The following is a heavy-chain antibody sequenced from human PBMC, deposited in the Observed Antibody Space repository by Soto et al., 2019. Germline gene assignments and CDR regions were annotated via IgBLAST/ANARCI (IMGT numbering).Heavy chain of an antibody. J-gene: IGHJ4*02. CDR3: AKTRGYPYYFDY. CDR1: GFTFSSYA. CDR2: ISGDGATT. V-gene: IGHV3-23*01. Sequence: GGSLRLSCAVSGFTFSSYAMSWVRQAPGKGLEWVSAISGDGATTYYADSVKGRFTFSRDNSKSTLYLQMNSLRAEDTAVYYCAKTRGYPYYFDYWGQGTLVTVSS. D-gene: IGHD5-12*01.